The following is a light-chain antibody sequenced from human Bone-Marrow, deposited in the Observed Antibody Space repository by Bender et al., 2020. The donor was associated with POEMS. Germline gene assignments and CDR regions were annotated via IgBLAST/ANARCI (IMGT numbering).Light chain of an antibody. Sequence: QSALTQPPSASGSPGQSVTISCTGTSSDVGGSNYVSWYQQHPGKAPKPMIYDVSNRPSGVSNRFSGSKSGNTASLTISGLQAEDEADYYCSSFVGTNNFVFGSGTTVTVL. V-gene: IGLV2-8*01. CDR3: SSFVGTNNFV. CDR1: SSDVGGSNY. J-gene: IGLJ1*01. CDR2: DVS.